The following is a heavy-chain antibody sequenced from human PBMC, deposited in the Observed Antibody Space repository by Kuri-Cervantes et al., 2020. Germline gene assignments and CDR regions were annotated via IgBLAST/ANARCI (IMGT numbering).Heavy chain of an antibody. J-gene: IGHJ5*02. D-gene: IGHD3-9*01. CDR2: IYHSGST. CDR1: GYSISSGYY. V-gene: IGHV4-38-2*01. CDR3: ARGVLTWFDP. Sequence: GSLRLSCAVSGYSISSGYYWGWIRQPPGGGLEWIGSIYHSGSTYYNPSLKSRVTISVDKSKNQFSLRLSSVTAADTALYYCARGVLTWFDPWGQGTLVTVSS.